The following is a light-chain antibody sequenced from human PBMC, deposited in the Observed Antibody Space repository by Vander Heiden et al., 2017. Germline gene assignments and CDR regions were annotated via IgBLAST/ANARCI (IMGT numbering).Light chain of an antibody. CDR1: SSNIGSNA. CDR3: AAWDDSLNGPV. V-gene: IGLV1-44*01. CDR2: SNN. J-gene: IGLJ3*02. Sequence: QSVLTQPPSASGTPGNRVTISCSGRSSNIGSNAVHWAQQLTGTAPKLLIYSNNQRPSGVPDRFSGCKSGTSASLAISGLQSEDEADYYCAAWDDSLNGPVFGGGTKLTVL.